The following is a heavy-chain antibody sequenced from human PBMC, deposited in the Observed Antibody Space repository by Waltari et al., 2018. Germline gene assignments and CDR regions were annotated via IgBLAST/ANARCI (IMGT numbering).Heavy chain of an antibody. Sequence: EVQLLESGGGLVQPGGCLRLSCAASGFIFSSYDMSWVRQAPGKGLEWVSGIRGSGSKIHYADSVRGRFTISRDNSKNTVYLQMNSLRAEDTAVYYCAKGPAARTNWFDPWGQGTLVTVSS. CDR2: IRGSGSKI. D-gene: IGHD2-2*01. CDR3: AKGPAARTNWFDP. J-gene: IGHJ5*02. V-gene: IGHV3-23*01. CDR1: GFIFSSYD.